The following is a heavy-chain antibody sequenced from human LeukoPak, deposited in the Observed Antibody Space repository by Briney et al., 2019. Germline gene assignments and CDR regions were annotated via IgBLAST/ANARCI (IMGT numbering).Heavy chain of an antibody. CDR1: GFTFSSYA. CDR3: AKDSGLRSSLDY. J-gene: IGHJ4*02. Sequence: GGSLRLSCAASGFTFSSYAMHWIRQAPGKGLEWVAVISYDGSNKYYADSVKGRFTISRDNSKNTLYLQMNSLRAEDTAVYYCAKDSGLRSSLDYWGQGTLVTVSS. CDR2: ISYDGSNK. D-gene: IGHD5/OR15-5a*01. V-gene: IGHV3-30-3*01.